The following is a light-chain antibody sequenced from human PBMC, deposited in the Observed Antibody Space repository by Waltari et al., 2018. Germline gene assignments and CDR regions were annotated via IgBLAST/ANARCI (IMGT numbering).Light chain of an antibody. J-gene: IGKJ1*01. CDR1: QGLVHTDGSTY. Sequence: VMTQSPLTLPVTLGQPASIPCRSAQGLVHTDGSTYVSWYQQRPGQSPRRLIYQVSKRDSGVPDRFRGSGSGTDFTLEISRVEADDVGFYYCMQAKFWPWTFGQGTEVEIK. V-gene: IGKV2-30*02. CDR3: MQAKFWPWT. CDR2: QVS.